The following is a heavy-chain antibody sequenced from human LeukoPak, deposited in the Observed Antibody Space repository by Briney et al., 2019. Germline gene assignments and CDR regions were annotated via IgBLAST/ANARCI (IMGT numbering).Heavy chain of an antibody. CDR3: TTGGGDLWFGELLSSLSY. CDR1: GFTFSSYD. D-gene: IGHD3-10*01. J-gene: IGHJ4*02. Sequence: GGSLRLSCAASGFTFSSYDMTWVRQAPGKGLEWVGRIKSKTDGGTTDYAAPVKGRFTISRDDSKNTLYLQMNSLKTEDTAVYYCTTGGGDLWFGELLSSLSYWGQGTLVTVSS. V-gene: IGHV3-15*01. CDR2: IKSKTDGGTT.